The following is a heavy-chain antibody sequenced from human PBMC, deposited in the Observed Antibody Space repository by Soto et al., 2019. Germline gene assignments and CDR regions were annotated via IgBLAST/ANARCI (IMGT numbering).Heavy chain of an antibody. V-gene: IGHV1-18*01. Sequence: ASVNVSCKAAGYTFTSHGISWVRQAPGQGLEWMGWISAYNGNTNYAQKLQGRVTMTTDTSTSTAYMELRSLRSDDTAVYYCANATGSGWSIDYWGDGPLVTV. CDR2: ISAYNGNT. D-gene: IGHD6-19*01. J-gene: IGHJ4*01. CDR3: ANATGSGWSIDY. CDR1: GYTFTSHG.